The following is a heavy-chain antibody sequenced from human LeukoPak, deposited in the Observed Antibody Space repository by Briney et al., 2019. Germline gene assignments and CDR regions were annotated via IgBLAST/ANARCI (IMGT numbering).Heavy chain of an antibody. CDR2: IWYDGSNK. J-gene: IGHJ4*02. CDR1: GFTFSSYG. CDR3: ARDGRQLGPDY. V-gene: IGHV3-33*01. Sequence: GRSLRLSCAASGFTFSSYGMHWVRQAPGKGLEWVAVIWYDGSNKYYADSVKGRFTISRDNAKNSLYLQMNSLRAEDTAVYYYARDGRQLGPDYWGQGTLVTVSS. D-gene: IGHD6-13*01.